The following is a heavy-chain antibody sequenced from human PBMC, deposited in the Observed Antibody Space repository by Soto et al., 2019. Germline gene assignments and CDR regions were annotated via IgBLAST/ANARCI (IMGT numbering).Heavy chain of an antibody. J-gene: IGHJ3*02. Sequence: ASVKVSCKASGYTFTSYVISWVRQAPGQGLEWMGWISAYNGNTNYAQKLQGRVTMTTDTSTSTAYMELRSLRSDDAAVYYCARDGPRIIMIVGLKGSSVFVIGGQGTMVTVSS. CDR2: ISAYNGNT. V-gene: IGHV1-18*01. CDR3: ARDGPRIIMIVGLKGSSVFVI. CDR1: GYTFTSYV. D-gene: IGHD3-22*01.